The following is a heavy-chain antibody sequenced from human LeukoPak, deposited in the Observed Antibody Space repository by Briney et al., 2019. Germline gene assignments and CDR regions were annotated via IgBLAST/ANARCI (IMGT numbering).Heavy chain of an antibody. D-gene: IGHD2-2*03. CDR3: ARDHGYCSSTSCYSQFDY. V-gene: IGHV3-11*06. J-gene: IGHJ4*02. Sequence: PGGSLRLSCAASGFTFSDYYMSWIRQAPGKGLEWVSYISSSSSYTNYADSVKGRFTISRDNAKNSLYLQMNSLRAEDTAVYYCARDHGYCSSTSCYSQFDYWGQGTLVTVSS. CDR2: ISSSSSYT. CDR1: GFTFSDYY.